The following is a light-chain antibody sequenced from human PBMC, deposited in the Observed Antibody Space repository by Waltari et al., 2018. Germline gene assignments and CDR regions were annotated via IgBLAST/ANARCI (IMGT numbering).Light chain of an antibody. J-gene: IGKJ4*01. CDR3: QHYSSWPTGLS. CDR2: GAS. CDR1: QSINTY. Sequence: EIVMTQSPVTLSVSPGERGTLSCRASQSINTYLAWYQQKPGQPSRLLIYGASTRATGIPARFSGSRGGTEVTLTISSLQSEDFAVYYCQHYSSWPTGLSFGGGTKVEIK. V-gene: IGKV3-15*01.